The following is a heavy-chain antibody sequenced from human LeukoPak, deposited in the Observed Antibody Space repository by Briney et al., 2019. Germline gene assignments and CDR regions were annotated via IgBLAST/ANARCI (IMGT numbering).Heavy chain of an antibody. CDR3: ARDGGGSYPIDY. CDR2: IYTSGST. V-gene: IGHV4-61*02. J-gene: IGHJ4*02. Sequence: SETLSLTCTVSGGSISSGSYYWSWIRQPAGKGLEWIGRIYTSGSTNYNPSLKSRVTMSVDTSKNQFSLKLSSVTAADTAVYYCARDGGGSYPIDYWGQGTLVTVSS. D-gene: IGHD1-26*01. CDR1: GGSISSGSYY.